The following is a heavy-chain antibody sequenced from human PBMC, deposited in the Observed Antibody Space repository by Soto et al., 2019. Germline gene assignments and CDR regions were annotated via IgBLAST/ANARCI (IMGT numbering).Heavy chain of an antibody. D-gene: IGHD6-13*01. Sequence: GASVKVSCKASGYTFTSYGISWVRQAPGQGLEWMGWISAYNGNTNYAQKLQGRVTMTTDTSTSTAYMELRSLRSDDTAVYYCARDGYSSSWYRGSYDYYYGMDVWGQGTTVTVSS. CDR1: GYTFTSYG. CDR2: ISAYNGNT. V-gene: IGHV1-18*01. J-gene: IGHJ6*02. CDR3: ARDGYSSSWYRGSYDYYYGMDV.